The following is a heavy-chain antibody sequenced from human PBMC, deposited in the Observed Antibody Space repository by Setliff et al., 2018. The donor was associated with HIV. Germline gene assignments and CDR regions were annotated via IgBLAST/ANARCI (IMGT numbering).Heavy chain of an antibody. J-gene: IGHJ5*01. V-gene: IGHV4-59*08. Sequence: SETLSLTCTVSGGSISSYYWSWIRQPPGEGLEWIGYSHNNGNTHYNPSLKSRVTISVDTSKNHVSLRLHSVTAADTAVYYCARQGSWLDSWGQGTLVTVSS. CDR3: ARQGSWLDS. D-gene: IGHD2-15*01. CDR2: SHNNGNT. CDR1: GGSISSYY.